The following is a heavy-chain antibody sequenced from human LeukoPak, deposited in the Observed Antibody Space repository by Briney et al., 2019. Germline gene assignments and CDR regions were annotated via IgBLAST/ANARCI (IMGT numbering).Heavy chain of an antibody. V-gene: IGHV4-4*02. CDR3: ARGYYGSALGGWFDP. CDR2: IYHGGGT. CDR1: GGSISSSYW. D-gene: IGHD3-10*01. J-gene: IGHJ5*02. Sequence: SGTLSLTCEVSGGSISSSYWGSWVRRPPGKGLEGFGEIYHGGGTNYNLSLKSRVTISVDKSKNPFSLKLSSVTAADTAVYYCARGYYGSALGGWFDPWGQGTLVTVSS.